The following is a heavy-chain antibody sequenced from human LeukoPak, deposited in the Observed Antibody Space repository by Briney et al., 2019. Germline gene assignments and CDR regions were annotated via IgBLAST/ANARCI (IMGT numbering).Heavy chain of an antibody. CDR3: ARTPYCSSTTCEDFDY. CDR2: INSDGITT. D-gene: IGHD2-2*01. V-gene: IGHV3-74*01. Sequence: GGSLRLSCAASGFTFSSYWMHWVRQAPGKGLVWVSRINSDGITTNCADSVKGRFTISRDNAKNTLYLQMNSLRADDTAVYYCARTPYCSSTTCEDFDYWGQGTLVTVSS. J-gene: IGHJ4*02. CDR1: GFTFSSYW.